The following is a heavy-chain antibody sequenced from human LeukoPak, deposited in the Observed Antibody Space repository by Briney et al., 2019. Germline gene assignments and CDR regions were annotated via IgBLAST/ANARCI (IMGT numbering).Heavy chain of an antibody. CDR1: GGSISSYY. CDR2: IYYSGST. D-gene: IGHD3-3*01. Sequence: SETLSLTCTVSGGSISSYYWGWIRQPPGKGLEWIGTIYYSGSTYYNPSLKSRVTISVDTSKNQFSLKLSSVTAADTAVYYCAGRFLEWLLDYWGQGTLVTVSS. CDR3: AGRFLEWLLDY. V-gene: IGHV4-39*01. J-gene: IGHJ4*02.